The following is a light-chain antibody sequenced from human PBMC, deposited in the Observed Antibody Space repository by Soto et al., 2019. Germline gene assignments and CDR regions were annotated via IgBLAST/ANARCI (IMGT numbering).Light chain of an antibody. J-gene: IGLJ1*01. CDR2: EDI. CDR3: FSYTTSSTLV. V-gene: IGLV2-14*01. Sequence: QSALTQPASVSGSPGQSIAISCAGTSSDIGTYNHVSWYQQHPGKAPQLIIYEDINRPSGLSSRFSGSKSGNTASLTISGLQAEDEADYFCFSYTTSSTLVFGTGTKLTVL. CDR1: SSDIGTYNH.